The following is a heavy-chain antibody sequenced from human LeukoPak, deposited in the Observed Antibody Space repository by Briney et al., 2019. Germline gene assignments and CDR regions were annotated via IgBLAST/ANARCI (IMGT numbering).Heavy chain of an antibody. CDR3: AKPERGYLLYYYMDV. D-gene: IGHD3-3*01. CDR2: ISGGGGST. J-gene: IGHJ6*03. Sequence: GGSLRLSCAASGFTFSSYARSWVRQAPGKGLEWVSAISGGGGSTYYADSVKGRFTISRDNSKNTLYLQMNSLRAEDTAVYYCAKPERGYLLYYYMDVWGKGTTVTVSS. CDR1: GFTFSSYA. V-gene: IGHV3-23*01.